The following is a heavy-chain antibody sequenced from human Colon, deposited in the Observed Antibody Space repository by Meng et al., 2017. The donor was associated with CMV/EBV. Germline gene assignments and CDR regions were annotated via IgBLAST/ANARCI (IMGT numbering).Heavy chain of an antibody. CDR1: GYTFNGYF. CDR3: ATFGGDFDY. V-gene: IGHV1-2*02. CDR2: INPVTGDT. D-gene: IGHD3-3*01. J-gene: IGHJ4*02. Sequence: VHLVQSGAELKEPGASVKSSCKTSGYTFNGYFMHWGRQAPGQGLEWMGWINPVTGDTSYAQKFQVRVTMTRDTSISTAYMELSSLRSDDTAVYYCATFGGDFDYWGQGTLVTVSS.